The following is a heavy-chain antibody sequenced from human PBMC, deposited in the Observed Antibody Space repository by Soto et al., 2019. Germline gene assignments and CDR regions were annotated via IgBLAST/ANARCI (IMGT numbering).Heavy chain of an antibody. J-gene: IGHJ6*02. V-gene: IGHV4-4*02. Sequence: SETLSLTCAVSGGSISSSNWWSWVRQPPGKGLEWIGEIYHSGSTNYNPSLKSRVTISVDKSKNQFSLKLSSVTAADTAVYYCARLNLEPSIPYYYYGMDVWGQGTTVTVFS. D-gene: IGHD1-1*01. CDR3: ARLNLEPSIPYYYYGMDV. CDR2: IYHSGST. CDR1: GGSISSSNW.